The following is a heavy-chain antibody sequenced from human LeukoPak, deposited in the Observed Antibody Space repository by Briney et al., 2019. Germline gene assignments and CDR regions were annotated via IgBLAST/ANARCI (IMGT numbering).Heavy chain of an antibody. V-gene: IGHV7-4-1*02. D-gene: IGHD2-2*01. CDR3: ARDRLLYCRSNTCSDAFDI. CDR1: GYTFTSYA. CDR2: INTNTGNP. J-gene: IGHJ3*02. Sequence: GASVKVSCKASGYTFTSYAMNWVRQAPGQGLEWMGWINTNTGNPTYAQGFTGRFVFSLDTSVSTAYLQISSLKAEDTAVYYCARDRLLYCRSNTCSDAFDIWGQGTMVTVSS.